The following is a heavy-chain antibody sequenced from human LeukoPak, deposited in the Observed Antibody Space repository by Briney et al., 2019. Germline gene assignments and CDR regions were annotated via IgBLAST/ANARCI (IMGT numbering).Heavy chain of an antibody. V-gene: IGHV1-69*06. J-gene: IGHJ4*02. CDR3: ARGGIAARQSDY. CDR1: GGTFSTYA. CDR2: IIPIFGTA. Sequence: GASVKVSCKASGGTFSTYAISWVRQAPGQGLEWMGGIIPIFGTANYAQKFQGRVTITADKSTSTAYMELSSLRSEDTAVYYCARGGIAARQSDYWGQGTLVTVSS. D-gene: IGHD6-6*01.